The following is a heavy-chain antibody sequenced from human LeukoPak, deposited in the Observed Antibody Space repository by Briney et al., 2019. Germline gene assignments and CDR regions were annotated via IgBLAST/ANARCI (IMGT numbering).Heavy chain of an antibody. Sequence: SETLSLTCAVSGVSSDDYYWAWVRQTPGKGLEWIGEINHSGYTNDSPSLKSRVTLSIDTSRKQFPLNLRSVTVADAGIYYCTRMTTGHDYWGQGTLVTVSS. D-gene: IGHD4-17*01. V-gene: IGHV4-34*01. CDR1: GVSSDDYY. J-gene: IGHJ4*02. CDR3: TRMTTGHDY. CDR2: INHSGYT.